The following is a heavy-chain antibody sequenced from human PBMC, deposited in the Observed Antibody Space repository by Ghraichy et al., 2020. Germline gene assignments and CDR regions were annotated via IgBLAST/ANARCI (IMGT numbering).Heavy chain of an antibody. CDR2: ISSNGGST. V-gene: IGHV3-64*01. CDR3: ARDFSSSSWRFDWYFDL. J-gene: IGHJ2*01. D-gene: IGHD6-13*01. Sequence: GGSLRLSCAASGFTFSSYAMHWVRQAPGKGLEYVSAISSNGGSTYYANSVKGRFTISRDNSKNTLYLQMGSLRAEDMAVYYCARDFSSSSWRFDWYFDLWGRGTLVTVSS. CDR1: GFTFSSYA.